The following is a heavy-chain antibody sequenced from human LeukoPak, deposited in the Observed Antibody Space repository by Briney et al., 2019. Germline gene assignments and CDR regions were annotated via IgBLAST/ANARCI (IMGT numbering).Heavy chain of an antibody. J-gene: IGHJ4*02. CDR2: INHSGST. D-gene: IGHD6-19*01. CDR1: GGSISNYY. V-gene: IGHV4-34*01. Sequence: SETLPLTCTVSGGSISNYYWSWIRQPPGKGLEWIGEINHSGSTNYNPSLKSRVTISVDKSKNQFSLKLSSVTAADTAVYYCATTLGLAVAGPQSHTFDYWGQGTLVTVSS. CDR3: ATTLGLAVAGPQSHTFDY.